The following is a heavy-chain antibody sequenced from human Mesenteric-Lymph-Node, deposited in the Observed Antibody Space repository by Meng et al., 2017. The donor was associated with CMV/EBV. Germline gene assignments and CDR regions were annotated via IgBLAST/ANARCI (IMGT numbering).Heavy chain of an antibody. Sequence: GESLKISCVASGFTFSSYEVNWVRQAPGKGLEWVSYISSSGDTTYYADSVKGRFTISRDNANNSLYLQMNSLRAEDTAVYYCVRASQSFIGSFDYWGQGTLVTVSS. CDR2: ISSSGDTT. V-gene: IGHV3-48*03. CDR3: VRASQSFIGSFDY. D-gene: IGHD2-15*01. CDR1: GFTFSSYE. J-gene: IGHJ4*02.